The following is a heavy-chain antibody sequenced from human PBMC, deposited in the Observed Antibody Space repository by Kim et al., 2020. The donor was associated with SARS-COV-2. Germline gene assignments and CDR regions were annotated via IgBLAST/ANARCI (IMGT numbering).Heavy chain of an antibody. D-gene: IGHD6-13*01. J-gene: IGHJ1*01. Sequence: AEPDKGRFTISRDHSKTTLYLQMNSMRAEDTAVYYCAKGPYSSSWYFFQRWGQGTLVTVSS. V-gene: IGHV3-23*01. CDR3: AKGPYSSSWYFFQR.